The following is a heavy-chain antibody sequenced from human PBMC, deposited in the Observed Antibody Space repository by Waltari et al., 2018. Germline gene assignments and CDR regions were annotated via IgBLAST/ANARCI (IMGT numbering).Heavy chain of an antibody. V-gene: IGHV3-30*02. CDR1: GFTFSSYG. Sequence: QVQLVESGGGVVQPGGSLRLSWAASGFTFSSYGIPWVRPAPGEGREWVAFIRYDGSNKYYADSVKGRFTISRDNSKNTLYLQMNSLRAEDTAVYYCAKEEAVDIVATTPRAFDIWGQGTMVTVSS. CDR2: IRYDGSNK. D-gene: IGHD5-12*01. CDR3: AKEEAVDIVATTPRAFDI. J-gene: IGHJ3*02.